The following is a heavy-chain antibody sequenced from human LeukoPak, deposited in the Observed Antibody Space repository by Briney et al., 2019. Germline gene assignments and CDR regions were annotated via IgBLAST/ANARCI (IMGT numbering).Heavy chain of an antibody. CDR1: GFTFSNYG. CDR2: IRYDGSNK. J-gene: IGHJ4*02. D-gene: IGHD3-22*01. CDR3: AKDESSGLEY. Sequence: GGSLRLSCAASGFTFSNYGMHWVRQAPGKGLEWVAFIRYDGSNKDYVDSVKGRFTISRDNSKNTLYLQMNGLRAEDTAVYYCAKDESSGLEYWAQGTLVTVSS. V-gene: IGHV3-30*02.